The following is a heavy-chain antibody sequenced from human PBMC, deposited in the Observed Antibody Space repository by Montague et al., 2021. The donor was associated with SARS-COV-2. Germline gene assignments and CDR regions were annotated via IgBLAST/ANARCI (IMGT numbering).Heavy chain of an antibody. Sequence: SETLSLTCPVYGESFSGFFWSWIRQPPGKGLEWIGDIYDSGSTNYNPSLQSRVTISLDASRNQFSLRLSSLTAADTAVYYCAREEPDEYYFDYWGQGHLVTVSS. CDR2: IYDSGST. V-gene: IGHV4-59*01. CDR1: GESFSGFF. J-gene: IGHJ4*02. CDR3: AREEPDEYYFDY. D-gene: IGHD1-14*01.